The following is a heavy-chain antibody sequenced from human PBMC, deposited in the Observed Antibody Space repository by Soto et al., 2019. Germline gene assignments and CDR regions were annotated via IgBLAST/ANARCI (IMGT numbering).Heavy chain of an antibody. Sequence: PGGSLRLSCAASGFTFTSAWMNWVRQAPGKGLEWVGRIKSNAAGGSTDYADSVKGRFTISRDNSKNTLYLHMNSLRAEDTAIYYCVKDRGIFGHNGPFDYWGQGTLVTVSS. CDR3: VKDRGIFGHNGPFDY. CDR1: GFTFTSAW. J-gene: IGHJ4*02. V-gene: IGHV3-23*01. CDR2: IKSNAAGGST. D-gene: IGHD3-10*01.